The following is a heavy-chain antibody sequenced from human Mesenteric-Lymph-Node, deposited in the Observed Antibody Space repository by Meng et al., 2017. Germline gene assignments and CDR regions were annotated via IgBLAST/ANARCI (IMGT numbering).Heavy chain of an antibody. Sequence: GESLKISCAASGFTFSSYEMNWVRQAPGKGLEWVSYISSSGSTIYYADSVKGRFTISRDNAKNSLYLQMNSLRAEDTAVYYCARGGIAVAGTYLTLDYWGQGTLVTVSS. J-gene: IGHJ4*02. CDR2: ISSSGSTI. CDR1: GFTFSSYE. V-gene: IGHV3-48*03. CDR3: ARGGIAVAGTYLTLDY. D-gene: IGHD6-19*01.